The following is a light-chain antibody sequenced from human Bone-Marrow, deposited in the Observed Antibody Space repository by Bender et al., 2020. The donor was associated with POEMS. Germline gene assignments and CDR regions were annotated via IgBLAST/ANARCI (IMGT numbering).Light chain of an antibody. CDR2: DVA. V-gene: IGLV2-14*03. Sequence: QSALTQPASVSGSPGQWITISCTGTSSDLGDSKYVSWYQHHPGKAPKLMIFDVADRPSGVSNRFSGSRSGTSASLAISGLQSEDEADYYCAVWDDSLNGWVFGGGTKLTVL. J-gene: IGLJ3*02. CDR1: SSDLGDSKY. CDR3: AVWDDSLNGWV.